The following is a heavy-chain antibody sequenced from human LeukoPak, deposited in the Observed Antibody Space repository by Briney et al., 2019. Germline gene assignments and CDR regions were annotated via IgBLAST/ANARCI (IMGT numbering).Heavy chain of an antibody. V-gene: IGHV4-34*01. D-gene: IGHD6-19*01. Sequence: SETLSLTCAVYGGSFSGYYWSWIRQPPGKGLEWIGEINHSGSTNYNPSLKSRVTISVDTSKNQFSLKLSSVTAADTAVYYCARVGTLSGWYYFDYWGQGTLVTVS. J-gene: IGHJ4*02. CDR1: GGSFSGYY. CDR3: ARVGTLSGWYYFDY. CDR2: INHSGST.